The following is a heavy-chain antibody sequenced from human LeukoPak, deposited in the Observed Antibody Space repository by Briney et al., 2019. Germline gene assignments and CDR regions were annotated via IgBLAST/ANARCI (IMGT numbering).Heavy chain of an antibody. CDR2: ISGSGGST. D-gene: IGHD2-8*01. J-gene: IGHJ4*02. CDR1: GFTFSSYA. CDR3: AKASSVDIVLMVYTYFDY. Sequence: GGSLRLSCAASGFTFSSYAMSWVRQAPGKGLEWVSAISGSGGSTHYADSVKGRFTISRDNSKNTLYLQMNSLRAEDTAVYYCAKASSVDIVLMVYTYFDYWGQGTLVTVSS. V-gene: IGHV3-23*01.